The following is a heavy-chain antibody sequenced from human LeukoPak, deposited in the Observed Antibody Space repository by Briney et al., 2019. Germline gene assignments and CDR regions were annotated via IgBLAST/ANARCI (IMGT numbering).Heavy chain of an antibody. D-gene: IGHD2-15*01. V-gene: IGHV4-59*01. Sequence: SETLSLTCTVSGGSISSYYWSWIRQPPGKGLEWIGYIYYSGSTNYNPSLKSRVTISVDTSKNQFSLKLSSVTAADTAVYYCARGPGACSGGSCYSESYYGMDVWGQGATVTVSS. CDR2: IYYSGST. CDR3: ARGPGACSGGSCYSESYYGMDV. CDR1: GGSISSYY. J-gene: IGHJ6*02.